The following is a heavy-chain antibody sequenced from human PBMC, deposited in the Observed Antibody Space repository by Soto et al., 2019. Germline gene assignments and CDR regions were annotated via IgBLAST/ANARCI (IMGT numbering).Heavy chain of an antibody. J-gene: IGHJ4*02. CDR1: GGSIRGYY. D-gene: IGHD3-16*01. V-gene: IGHV4-59*12. Sequence: TSETLSLTCSVSGGSIRGYYWTWIRQPPGKGLEWIGYTYYRGTTKYNPSLNSRVSISADSSQNQISLKLSSVTAADTAVYYCAREVASYGSTYFDYWGPGTLVTVSS. CDR3: AREVASYGSTYFDY. CDR2: TYYRGTT.